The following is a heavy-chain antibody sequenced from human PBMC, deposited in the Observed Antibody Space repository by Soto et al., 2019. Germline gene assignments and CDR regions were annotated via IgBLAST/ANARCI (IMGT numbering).Heavy chain of an antibody. Sequence: ASVKVSCKASGGTFSSYAISWLRQAPGQGLEWMGGIIPIFGTANYAQKFQGRVTITADESTSTAYTELSSLRSEDTAVYYCARDRALKTYCGGDCYPPRDAFDIWGQGTMVTVSS. CDR3: ARDRALKTYCGGDCYPPRDAFDI. J-gene: IGHJ3*02. CDR1: GGTFSSYA. V-gene: IGHV1-69*13. CDR2: IIPIFGTA. D-gene: IGHD2-21*02.